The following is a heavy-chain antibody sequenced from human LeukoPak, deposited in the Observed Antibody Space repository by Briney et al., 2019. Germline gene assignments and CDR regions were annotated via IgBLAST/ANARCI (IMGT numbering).Heavy chain of an antibody. CDR3: ARGNRSYFDWLFWY. J-gene: IGHJ4*02. CDR1: GFTFNSYW. Sequence: PGGSLRLSCAASGFTFNSYWMSWVRQAPGKGLEWVANIKQDGSEKYYVDSVKGRFTISRDNAKNSLYLQMNSLRAEDTAVYYCARGNRSYFDWLFWYWGQGTLVTVSS. D-gene: IGHD3-9*01. CDR2: IKQDGSEK. V-gene: IGHV3-7*01.